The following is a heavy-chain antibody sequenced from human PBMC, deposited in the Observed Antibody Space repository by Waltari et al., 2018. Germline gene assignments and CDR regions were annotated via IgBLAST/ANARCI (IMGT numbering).Heavy chain of an antibody. CDR1: GFTFSSYS. CDR3: AREGRAVAGTCDY. V-gene: IGHV3-48*01. Sequence: EVQLVESGGGLVQPGGSLRLSCAASGFTFSSYSMNWVRQAPGKGLEWVSYISSSSSTIYYADSVKGRFTISRDNAKNSLYLQMNSLRAEDTAVYYCAREGRAVAGTCDYWGQGTLVTVSS. CDR2: ISSSSSTI. J-gene: IGHJ4*02. D-gene: IGHD6-19*01.